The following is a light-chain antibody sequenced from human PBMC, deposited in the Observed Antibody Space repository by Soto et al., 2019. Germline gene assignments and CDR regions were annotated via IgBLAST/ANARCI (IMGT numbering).Light chain of an antibody. CDR2: SNN. V-gene: IGLV1-44*01. CDR3: AAWDDSLNAYV. J-gene: IGLJ1*01. Sequence: QSVRTQPPSASGTPGQRVTISCSGSSSNIGSNTVNWYQQLPGTAPKLLIYSNNQRPSGVPDRFSGSKSGTSASLAISGLQSEEEADYYCAAWDDSLNAYVFGTGTKVTVL. CDR1: SSNIGSNT.